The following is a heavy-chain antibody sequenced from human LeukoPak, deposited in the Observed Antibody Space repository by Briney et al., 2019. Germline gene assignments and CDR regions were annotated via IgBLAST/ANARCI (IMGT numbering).Heavy chain of an antibody. Sequence: GGSLRLSCAASGLIFSSYSMNWVRQAPGKGLEWVSSISSSSSYIYYADSVKGRFTISRDNAKNSLYLQMNSLRAEDTSVYYCARPPAPYYDSSPTDAFDIWGQGTMVTVSS. J-gene: IGHJ3*02. CDR2: ISSSSSYI. CDR1: GLIFSSYS. CDR3: ARPPAPYYDSSPTDAFDI. V-gene: IGHV3-21*01. D-gene: IGHD3-22*01.